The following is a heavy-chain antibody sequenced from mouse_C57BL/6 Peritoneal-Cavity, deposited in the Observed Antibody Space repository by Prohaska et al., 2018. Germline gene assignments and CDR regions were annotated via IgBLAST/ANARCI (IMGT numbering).Heavy chain of an antibody. CDR2: INPNNGGT. D-gene: IGHD1-1*01. CDR3: ARRGTTVVADY. J-gene: IGHJ2*01. V-gene: IGHV1-26*01. Sequence: HGKSLEWIGDINPNNGGTSYNQKFKGKATLTVDKSSSTAYMELRSLTSEDSAVYYCARRGTTVVADYWGKGTTLTVSS.